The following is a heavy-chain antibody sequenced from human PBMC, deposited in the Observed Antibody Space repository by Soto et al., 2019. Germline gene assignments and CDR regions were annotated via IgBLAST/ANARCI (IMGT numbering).Heavy chain of an antibody. Sequence: QVQLVQSGAEVKKPGASVKVSCKASGYIFTSYDVNWVRQATGQGHERMGWMNPNSGNTGYSQKFQGRVTMTRNTSISTVYMELTSLRSEVTAVYYCASGARGIGYDFSVYFYYYMDVWGKGTPVTVSS. D-gene: IGHD5-12*01. CDR2: MNPNSGNT. CDR1: GYIFTSYD. V-gene: IGHV1-8*01. J-gene: IGHJ6*03. CDR3: ASGARGIGYDFSVYFYYYMDV.